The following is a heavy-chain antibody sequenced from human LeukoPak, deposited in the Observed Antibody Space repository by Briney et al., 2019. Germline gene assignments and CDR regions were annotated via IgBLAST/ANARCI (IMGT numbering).Heavy chain of an antibody. CDR2: INPNSGGT. V-gene: IGHV1-2*02. J-gene: IGHJ4*02. Sequence: VASVKVSCKASGYTFTGYYMHWVRQAPGQGLEWMGWINPNSGGTNYAQKFQGRVTMTRDTSISTAYMELSRLRSDDTAVYYCARAHTGGNYFDYWGQGTLVTVSS. D-gene: IGHD3-10*01. CDR3: ARAHTGGNYFDY. CDR1: GYTFTGYY.